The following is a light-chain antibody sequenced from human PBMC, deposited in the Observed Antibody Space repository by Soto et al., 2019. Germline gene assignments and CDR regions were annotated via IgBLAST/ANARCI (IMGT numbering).Light chain of an antibody. V-gene: IGKV4-1*01. J-gene: IGKJ1*01. CDR2: WAS. Sequence: DIVMTQSPDSLTVSLGERATINCKSSQSVLYSSSNKNYLAWYQQKPGQPPKLLISWASTRESGVPDRFTGSGSGTDFTLTISSLQAEDVAVYFCQQYYTTPTWTFGQGTKVEIK. CDR1: QSVLYSSSNKNY. CDR3: QQYYTTPTWT.